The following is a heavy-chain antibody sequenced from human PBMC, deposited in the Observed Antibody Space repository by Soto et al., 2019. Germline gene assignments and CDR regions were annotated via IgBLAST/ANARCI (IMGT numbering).Heavy chain of an antibody. CDR1: GGSFSGYY. CDR2: INHSGST. CDR3: ARAFRELLPYYYYGMDV. J-gene: IGHJ6*02. V-gene: IGHV4-34*01. Sequence: SETLSLTCAVYGGSFSGYYWSWIRQPPGKGLEWIGEINHSGSTNYNPSLKSRVTISVDTSKNQFSLKLSSVTAADTAVYYCARAFRELLPYYYYGMDVWGQGTTVTSP. D-gene: IGHD1-26*01.